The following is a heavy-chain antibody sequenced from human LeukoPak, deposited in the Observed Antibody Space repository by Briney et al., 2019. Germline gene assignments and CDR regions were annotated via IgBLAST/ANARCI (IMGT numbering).Heavy chain of an antibody. J-gene: IGHJ4*02. Sequence: ASVKVSCKASGYTFTSYGISWVRQAPGQGLEWMGWISAYNGNTNYAQKLQGRVTMTTDTSTSTACMELRSLRSDDTAVYYCAREDDYDFWSGYPDYWGQGTLVTVSS. CDR2: ISAYNGNT. CDR3: AREDDYDFWSGYPDY. D-gene: IGHD3-3*01. V-gene: IGHV1-18*01. CDR1: GYTFTSYG.